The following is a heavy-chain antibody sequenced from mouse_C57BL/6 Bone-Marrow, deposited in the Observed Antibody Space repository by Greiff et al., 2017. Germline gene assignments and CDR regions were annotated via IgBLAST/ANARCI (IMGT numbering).Heavy chain of an antibody. CDR2: IWSGGST. CDR1: GFSLTSYG. Sequence: VQLQQSGPGLVQPSQSLSITCTVSGFSLTSYGVHWVRQPPGKGLEWLGVIWSGGSTDYNAAFISRLSISKDNSKSQVFFKMNSLQADDTAIYYCANKSPDGYYGYFDVWGTGTTVTVSS. V-gene: IGHV2-4*01. CDR3: ANKSPDGYYGYFDV. D-gene: IGHD2-3*01. J-gene: IGHJ1*03.